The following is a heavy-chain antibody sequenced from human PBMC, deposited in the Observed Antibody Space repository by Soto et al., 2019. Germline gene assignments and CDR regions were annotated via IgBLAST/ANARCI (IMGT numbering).Heavy chain of an antibody. CDR1: GDSISGGRYH. D-gene: IGHD1-26*01. V-gene: IGHV4-39*07. CDR3: ARDVSATTAIDY. CDR2: IHYSGNT. J-gene: IGHJ4*02. Sequence: PSETLSLTCTVSGDSISGGRYHWGWIRQPPGKGLEWIATIHYSGNTHYDPSLRSRVTISVDTSKSQFSLRLSSVTAADTAGYYCARDVSATTAIDYWGQGTLVPVSS.